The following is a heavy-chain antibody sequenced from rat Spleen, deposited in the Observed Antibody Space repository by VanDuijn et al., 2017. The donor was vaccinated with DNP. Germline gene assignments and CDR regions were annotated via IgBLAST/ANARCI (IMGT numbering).Heavy chain of an antibody. CDR3: AGRPPPTRGPFDY. D-gene: IGHD1-4*01. V-gene: IGHV5-7*01. CDR2: ISNDGSST. CDR1: GFTFSDHN. J-gene: IGHJ2*01. Sequence: EVQLVESGGGLVQPGRSLILSCTASGFTFSDHNMAWVRQAPKKGLEWVATISNDGSSTYYRDFVKGQFIISRNNAKSTLYLQMASLRSDDTATYYCAGRPPPTRGPFDYWGQGIMVTVSS.